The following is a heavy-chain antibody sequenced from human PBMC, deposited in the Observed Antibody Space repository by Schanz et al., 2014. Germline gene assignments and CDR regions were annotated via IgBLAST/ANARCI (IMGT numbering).Heavy chain of an antibody. CDR1: GYSFISHA. Sequence: QVQLVQSGAEVKKPGASVKVSCKASGYSFISHAIHWVRQAPGQRLEWMGWINAANGNTRYSQKCQGRVTMTRDTSTNTAYMELRSLRSDDTAVYYCTRGGYSYALSAFDIWGQGTMVTVSS. CDR3: TRGGYSYALSAFDI. D-gene: IGHD5-18*01. J-gene: IGHJ3*02. CDR2: INAANGNT. V-gene: IGHV1-3*01.